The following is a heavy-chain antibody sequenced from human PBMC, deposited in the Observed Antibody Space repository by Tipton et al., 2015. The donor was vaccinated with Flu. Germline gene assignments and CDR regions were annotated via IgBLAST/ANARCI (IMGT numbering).Heavy chain of an antibody. CDR2: IYRTGST. D-gene: IGHD4-23*01. J-gene: IGHJ4*02. CDR3: ARVGWLDLYGGNPDFDS. CDR1: GDSIGSGYY. V-gene: IGHV4-38-2*02. Sequence: TLSLTCSVSGDSIGSGYYWGWIRQPPEKGLERIRNIYRTGSTYYNPSLKSRVTISVDTSKNQFSLRLTSLTAADTAVYYCARVGWLDLYGGNPDFDSWGQGTLVTVSS.